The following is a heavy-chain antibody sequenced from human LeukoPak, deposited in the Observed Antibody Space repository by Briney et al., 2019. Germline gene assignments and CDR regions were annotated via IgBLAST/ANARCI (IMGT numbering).Heavy chain of an antibody. J-gene: IGHJ4*02. D-gene: IGHD3-22*01. CDR1: GFTFSNYW. CDR3: ARASGYESGGWYTS. V-gene: IGHV3-74*01. Sequence: GGSLRLSCAASGFTFSNYWMYWVRQVPGKGLVCVARISPDETTANYADSVEGRITISRDNAKNTVYLQMNSLRVEDTAVYYCARASGYESGGWYTSWGQGTRVTVSS. CDR2: ISPDETTA.